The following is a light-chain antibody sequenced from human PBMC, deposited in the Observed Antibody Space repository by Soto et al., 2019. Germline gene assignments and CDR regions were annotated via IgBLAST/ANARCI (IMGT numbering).Light chain of an antibody. CDR1: QSVSRSY. CDR2: GAS. J-gene: IGKJ5*01. CDR3: QQYGSSSIT. Sequence: EILLTQSPCTLSLSPGERATLSCRASQSVSRSYLAWYQQKPGQAPRLLIYGASSRATGIPDRFSGSGSGTDFTLTISRLAPEDFAVYYCQQYGSSSITFGQGTRLEIK. V-gene: IGKV3-20*01.